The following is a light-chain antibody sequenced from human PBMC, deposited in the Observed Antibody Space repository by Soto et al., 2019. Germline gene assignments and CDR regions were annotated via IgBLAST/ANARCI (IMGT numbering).Light chain of an antibody. CDR3: QQYGSSHT. V-gene: IGKV3-20*01. CDR2: GAS. CDR1: QNINSDY. J-gene: IGKJ5*01. Sequence: SVLTQSPGTLSLSPGERATLSCRASQNINSDYFAWYQQKPGXAPXXLIFGASTRATGIPDRFIGIGAGAYFNLPISRLEPADFGVDDCQQYGSSHTFAQGTRLEI.